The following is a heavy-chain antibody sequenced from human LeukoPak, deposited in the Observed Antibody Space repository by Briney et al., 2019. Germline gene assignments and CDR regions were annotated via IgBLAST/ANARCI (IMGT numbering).Heavy chain of an antibody. CDR1: GGTFSSYV. D-gene: IGHD3-9*01. Sequence: SVKVSCKASGGTFSSYVISWVRQAPGQGLEWMGGIIPIFGTANYAQRFQGRVTITADKSTSTAYMELSSLRSEDTAVYYCAREKDILTGQTWGRPHYFDYWGQGTLVTVSS. V-gene: IGHV1-69*06. CDR3: AREKDILTGQTWGRPHYFDY. CDR2: IIPIFGTA. J-gene: IGHJ4*02.